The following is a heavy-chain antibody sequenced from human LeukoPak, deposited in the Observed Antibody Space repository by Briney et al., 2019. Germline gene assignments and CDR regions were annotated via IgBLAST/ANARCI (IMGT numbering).Heavy chain of an antibody. J-gene: IGHJ5*02. Sequence: PSETLSLTCAVSGGSISSGGFSWSCIWQPPRKDLEWIGDIYYSGSTNYNPSLQSRVTISVVTSRIQFSLKLSSVTAADTAVYYCARHSHSYALRGYGGWFDPWGQGTLVTVYS. V-gene: IGHV4-61*08. CDR2: IYYSGST. CDR3: ARHSHSYALRGYGGWFDP. CDR1: GGSISSGGFS. D-gene: IGHD5-18*01.